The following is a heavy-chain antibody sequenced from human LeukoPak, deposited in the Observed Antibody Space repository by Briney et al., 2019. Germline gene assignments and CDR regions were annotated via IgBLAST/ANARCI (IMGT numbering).Heavy chain of an antibody. Sequence: SETLSLTCTVSGGSISSYYWSWIRQPPGKGLEWIGEINHSGSTNYNPSLKSRVTISVDTSKNQFSLKLSSVTAADTAVYYCARGFGGWLVHGYFDYWGQGTLVTVSS. CDR3: ARGFGGWLVHGYFDY. D-gene: IGHD6-19*01. CDR2: INHSGST. CDR1: GGSISSYY. V-gene: IGHV4-34*01. J-gene: IGHJ4*02.